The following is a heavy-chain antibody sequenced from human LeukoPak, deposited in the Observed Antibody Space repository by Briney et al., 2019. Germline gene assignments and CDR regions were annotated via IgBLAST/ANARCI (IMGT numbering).Heavy chain of an antibody. V-gene: IGHV5-51*01. CDR3: ARGAVAGTRSNWFDP. D-gene: IGHD6-19*01. CDR1: GYSFTSYW. Sequence: LGESLKISCKGSGYSFTSYWIGWVRQMPGKGLEWMGIIYPGDSDTRYSPSFQGQVTISADKSISTAYLQWSSLKASDTAMYYCARGAVAGTRSNWFDPWGQGTLVTVSS. CDR2: IYPGDSDT. J-gene: IGHJ5*02.